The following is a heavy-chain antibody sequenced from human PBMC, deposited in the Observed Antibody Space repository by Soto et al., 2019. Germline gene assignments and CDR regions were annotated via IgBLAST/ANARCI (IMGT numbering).Heavy chain of an antibody. CDR1: GFTFSSYA. J-gene: IGHJ5*02. D-gene: IGHD2-2*01. CDR2: ISGSGGST. V-gene: IGHV3-23*01. Sequence: EVQLLESGGGLVQPGGSLRLSCAASGFTFSSYAMSWVRQAPGKGLEWVSAISGSGGSTYYADSVKDRFTISRDNSKNTLYLQIDSLRAEDTAVYHCANAAPYHQGVPWGQGTLVTVSS. CDR3: ANAAPYHQGVP.